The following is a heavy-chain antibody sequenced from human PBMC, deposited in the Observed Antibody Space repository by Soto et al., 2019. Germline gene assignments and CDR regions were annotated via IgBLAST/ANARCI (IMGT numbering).Heavy chain of an antibody. J-gene: IGHJ5*02. Sequence: SETLSLTCAVSGGSISSSNWWSWVRQPPGKGLEWIGEIYHSGSTNYNPSLKSRVTISVDKSKNQFSLKLSSVTAADTAVYYGARSKDYYDTSGFSFDLWGQGTQVTVSS. V-gene: IGHV4-4*02. D-gene: IGHD3-22*01. CDR2: IYHSGST. CDR3: ARSKDYYDTSGFSFDL. CDR1: GGSISSSNW.